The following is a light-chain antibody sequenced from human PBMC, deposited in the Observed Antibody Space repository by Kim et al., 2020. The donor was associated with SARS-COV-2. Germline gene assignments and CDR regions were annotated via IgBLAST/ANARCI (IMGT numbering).Light chain of an antibody. V-gene: IGLV1-51*01. J-gene: IGLJ2*01. CDR3: GTWDSSLSAVV. CDR2: DNN. CDR1: GSNIGNNY. Sequence: PKVTISCSGSGSNIGNNYVSWYQQLPGTAPKLLIYDNNKRPSGIPDRFSGSKSGTSATLGITGLQTGDEADYYCGTWDSSLSAVVFGGGTKLTVL.